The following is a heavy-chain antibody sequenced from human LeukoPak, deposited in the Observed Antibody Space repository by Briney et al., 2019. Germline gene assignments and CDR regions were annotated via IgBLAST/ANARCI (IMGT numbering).Heavy chain of an antibody. J-gene: IGHJ3*02. Sequence: SEILSLTCTVSGYSISSGYYWGWIRQPPGRGLEWIGSIYHSGGIYYKPSLKSRVTISLDTSKNQFSLMLTSVTAADTAVYYCARDDYYYDTPSRAFDNWGQGTMVTVSS. CDR2: IYHSGGI. CDR1: GYSISSGYY. CDR3: ARDDYYYDTPSRAFDN. D-gene: IGHD3-22*01. V-gene: IGHV4-38-2*02.